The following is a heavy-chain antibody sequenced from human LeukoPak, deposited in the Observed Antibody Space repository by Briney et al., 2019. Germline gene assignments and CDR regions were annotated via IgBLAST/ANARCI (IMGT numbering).Heavy chain of an antibody. CDR1: GGSISRGDYY. V-gene: IGHV4-30-4*01. J-gene: IGHJ5*02. CDR3: AVEQQLRFDP. D-gene: IGHD6-13*01. Sequence: SETLSLTCTVSGGSISRGDYYWSWIRQPPGKGLEWIGYIYYSGSTYYNASLKSRVTISVDTSKNQFSLKLSSVTAADTAVYYCAVEQQLRFDPWGQGTLVTVSS. CDR2: IYYSGST.